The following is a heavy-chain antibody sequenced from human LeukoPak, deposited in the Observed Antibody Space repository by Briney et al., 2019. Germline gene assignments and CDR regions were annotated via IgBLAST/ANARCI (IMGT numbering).Heavy chain of an antibody. Sequence: EASVKVSCKASGYTFTSYDINWVRQATGQGLEWMGWMNPNSGNTGYAQKFQGRVTITRNTSISTAYMELSSLRSEDTAVYYCARDQRPDFSSSWTFDIWGQGTMVTVSS. CDR2: MNPNSGNT. V-gene: IGHV1-8*03. CDR1: GYTFTSYD. CDR3: ARDQRPDFSSSWTFDI. D-gene: IGHD6-13*01. J-gene: IGHJ3*02.